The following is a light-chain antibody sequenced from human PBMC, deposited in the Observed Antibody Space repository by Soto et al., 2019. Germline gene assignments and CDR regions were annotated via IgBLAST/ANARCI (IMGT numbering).Light chain of an antibody. CDR1: QSVSRNY. CDR2: GAS. V-gene: IGKV3-20*01. Sequence: IVLTQSPGTLSLSPGERATLSCRASQSVSRNYLGWYQQKPGQAPRLLIYGASSRATGIPDRFSGSGSGTDFTLNISRLATEDFAVYYCQQYISSPRTFGQGPRLEIK. CDR3: QQYISSPRT. J-gene: IGKJ2*01.